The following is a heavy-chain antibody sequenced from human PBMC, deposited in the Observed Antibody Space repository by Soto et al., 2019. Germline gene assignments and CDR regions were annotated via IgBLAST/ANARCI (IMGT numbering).Heavy chain of an antibody. CDR2: INHSGST. Sequence: SETLSLTCAVYGGSFSGYYWSWIRQPPGKGLERIGEINHSGSTNYNPSLKSRVTISVDTSKNQFSLKLSSVTAADTAVYYCARGRYDFWSGYPRYYYYYYMDVWGKGTTVTVSS. CDR3: ARGRYDFWSGYPRYYYYYYMDV. D-gene: IGHD3-3*01. CDR1: GGSFSGYY. J-gene: IGHJ6*03. V-gene: IGHV4-34*01.